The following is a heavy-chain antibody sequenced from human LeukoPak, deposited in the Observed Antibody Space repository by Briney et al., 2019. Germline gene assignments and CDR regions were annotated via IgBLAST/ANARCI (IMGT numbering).Heavy chain of an antibody. Sequence: GGSLRLSCAASGFTFSSYAMHWVRQAPGKGLEWVGVISYDGSNKYYADSVKGRFTISRDNSKNTLYLQMNSLRAEDTAVYYCARELDIAAAGTGFDYWGQGTLVTVSS. CDR2: ISYDGSNK. J-gene: IGHJ4*02. CDR1: GFTFSSYA. D-gene: IGHD6-13*01. V-gene: IGHV3-30-3*01. CDR3: ARELDIAAAGTGFDY.